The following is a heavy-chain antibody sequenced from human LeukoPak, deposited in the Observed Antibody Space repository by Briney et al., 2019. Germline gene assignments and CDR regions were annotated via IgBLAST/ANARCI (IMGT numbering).Heavy chain of an antibody. CDR3: ARGSYYDFWSDRFYYMDV. Sequence: PGGSLRLSCAASGFTFSSYSMNWVRQAPGKGLEWVSYISSSSTIYYADSVKGRLTISRDNAKNSLYLQMSSLRSEDTAVYYCARGSYYDFWSDRFYYMDVWGKGTTVTVSS. J-gene: IGHJ6*03. V-gene: IGHV3-48*04. CDR2: ISSSSTI. D-gene: IGHD3-3*01. CDR1: GFTFSSYS.